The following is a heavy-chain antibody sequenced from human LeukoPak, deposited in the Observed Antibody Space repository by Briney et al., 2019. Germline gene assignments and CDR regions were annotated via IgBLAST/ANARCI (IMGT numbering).Heavy chain of an antibody. CDR1: GFTFSSYA. Sequence: QPGGSLRLSCAASGFTFSSYAMHWVRQAPGKGLEWVAVIGTNDMYYADSVKGRFTISRDNSKKTLYLQMNSLRAEDTAVYYCAKTGDPLKNYYYYYMDVWGKGTTVTISS. D-gene: IGHD7-27*01. V-gene: IGHV3-30*04. CDR2: IGTNDM. J-gene: IGHJ6*03. CDR3: AKTGDPLKNYYYYYMDV.